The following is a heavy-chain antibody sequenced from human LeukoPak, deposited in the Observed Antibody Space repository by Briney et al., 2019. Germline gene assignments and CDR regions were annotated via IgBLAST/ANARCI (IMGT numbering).Heavy chain of an antibody. Sequence: GGSLRLSCAASGFTFSSYSMNWVRQAPGKGLEWVSSISSSSSYIYYADSVKGRFTISRDNAKNSLYLQMNSLRAEDTAVYYCAIWGSSWNRFDYWGQGTLVTVSS. D-gene: IGHD6-13*01. J-gene: IGHJ4*02. CDR2: ISSSSSYI. CDR1: GFTFSSYS. V-gene: IGHV3-21*01. CDR3: AIWGSSWNRFDY.